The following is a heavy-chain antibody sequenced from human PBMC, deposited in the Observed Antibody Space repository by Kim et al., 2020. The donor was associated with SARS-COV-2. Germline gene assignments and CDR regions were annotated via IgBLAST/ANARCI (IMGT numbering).Heavy chain of an antibody. J-gene: IGHJ4*02. CDR1: GFTFSSYA. CDR2: ISGSGGST. V-gene: IGHV3-23*01. Sequence: GGSLRLSCAASGFTFSSYAMRWVRQAPGKGLEWVSAISGSGGSTYYADSVKGRFTISRDNSKNTLYLQMNSLRAEDTAVYYCAKDPVPIWGQLVFVLTEPYYLDVWGQGTLVTVSS. D-gene: IGHD6-6*01. CDR3: AKDPVPIWGQLVFVLTEPYYLDV.